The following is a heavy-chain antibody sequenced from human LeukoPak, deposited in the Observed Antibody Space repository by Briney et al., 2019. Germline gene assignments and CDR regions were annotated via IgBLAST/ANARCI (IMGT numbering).Heavy chain of an antibody. D-gene: IGHD1-26*01. Sequence: GESLKISCEGSGYNFANYWIGWVRQKPGKGLEWMGMFYPGDSDITYSPSFRGQVTISADKSTNTAYLQWSSLKASDTAMYYCARLGGSYYSFVDYWGQGTLVTVSS. V-gene: IGHV5-51*01. CDR3: ARLGGSYYSFVDY. CDR1: GYNFANYW. CDR2: FYPGDSDI. J-gene: IGHJ4*02.